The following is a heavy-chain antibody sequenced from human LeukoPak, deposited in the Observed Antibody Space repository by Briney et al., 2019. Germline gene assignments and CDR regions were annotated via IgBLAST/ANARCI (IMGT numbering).Heavy chain of an antibody. D-gene: IGHD6-13*01. Sequence: GSVKVSCKASGYTFISYGISWVRQAPGQGLEWMGWISAYNGNTNYAQKLQGRVTMTTDTSTSTAYMELSSLRSEDTAVYYCAREGSSSWYRGAFDIWGQGTMVTVSS. V-gene: IGHV1-18*01. J-gene: IGHJ3*02. CDR1: GYTFISYG. CDR2: ISAYNGNT. CDR3: AREGSSSWYRGAFDI.